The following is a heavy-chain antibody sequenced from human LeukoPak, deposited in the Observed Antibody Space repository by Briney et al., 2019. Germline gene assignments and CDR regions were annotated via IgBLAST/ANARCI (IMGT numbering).Heavy chain of an antibody. Sequence: ASVKVSCKASNYTFTSHDISWVRQAPGQGLEWMGWISPYTGNTKYAQKLQGRVTMTTSTSTSIVYMELRSLRSDDTAVYFCARDISEGDYAWWFDPWGQGTLVTVAS. CDR3: ARDISEGDYAWWFDP. D-gene: IGHD3-16*01. J-gene: IGHJ5*02. CDR1: NYTFTSHD. CDR2: ISPYTGNT. V-gene: IGHV1-18*01.